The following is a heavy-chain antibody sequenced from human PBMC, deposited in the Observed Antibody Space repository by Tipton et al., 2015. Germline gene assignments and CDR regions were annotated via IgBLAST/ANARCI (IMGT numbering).Heavy chain of an antibody. V-gene: IGHV4-61*08. CDR2: ISYSGRT. CDR1: GGSVSGGVYL. D-gene: IGHD5-24*01. CDR3: ATIERTTETFDC. Sequence: TLSLTCTVSGGSVSGGVYLWSWIRQPPGKGLEWIGCISYSGRTDYNSSLKSRVTISVDTSKNQFSLKLSSVAAADTATYYCATIERTTETFDCWGQGTLVTVSP. J-gene: IGHJ4*02.